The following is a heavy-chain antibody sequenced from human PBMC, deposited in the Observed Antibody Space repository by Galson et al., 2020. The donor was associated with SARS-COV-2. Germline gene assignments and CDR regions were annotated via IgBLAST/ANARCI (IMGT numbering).Heavy chain of an antibody. D-gene: IGHD2-8*01. Sequence: TGGSLRLSCAASGFSFSSYAMHWVRQAPGKGLEWVAVISYGGSNKYYADSVKGRFTISRDNSKNTLYLQMNSLRAEDTAVYYCAKDDCTNGLGRWGQGTLVTVSS. CDR3: AKDDCTNGLGR. CDR2: ISYGGSNK. V-gene: IGHV3-30*18. J-gene: IGHJ4*02. CDR1: GFSFSSYA.